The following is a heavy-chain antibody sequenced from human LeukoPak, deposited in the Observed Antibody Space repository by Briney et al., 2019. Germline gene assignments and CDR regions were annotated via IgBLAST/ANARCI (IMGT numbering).Heavy chain of an antibody. CDR1: GFTFDDYA. CDR2: ISGDSGNS. Sequence: PGGSLRLSCAASGFTFDDYAVHWVRQAPGKGLEWVSGISGDSGNSNSADSVKGRFTISRDNAKNSLYLQMNSLRAEDTAFYYCARDKGGKYPSYYFDFWGQGTLVTVSS. CDR3: ARDKGGKYPSYYFDF. D-gene: IGHD1-26*01. J-gene: IGHJ4*02. V-gene: IGHV3-9*01.